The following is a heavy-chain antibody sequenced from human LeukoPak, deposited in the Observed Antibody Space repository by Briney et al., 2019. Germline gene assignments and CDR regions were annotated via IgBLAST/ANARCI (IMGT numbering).Heavy chain of an antibody. J-gene: IGHJ4*02. Sequence: GGSLRLSCAASGFTFSSHWMHWVRQAPGKGLVWVSRINSDGSSISYADSVKGRFTISRDSAKNTLYLQMNSLRADDTVVYYCARAAYDSSGYLTLWGQGTQVTVSS. V-gene: IGHV3-74*01. D-gene: IGHD3-22*01. CDR2: INSDGSSI. CDR3: ARAAYDSSGYLTL. CDR1: GFTFSSHW.